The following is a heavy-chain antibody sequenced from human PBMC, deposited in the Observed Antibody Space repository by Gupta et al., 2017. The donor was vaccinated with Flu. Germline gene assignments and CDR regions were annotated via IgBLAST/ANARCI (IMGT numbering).Heavy chain of an antibody. D-gene: IGHD2-15*01. CDR2: INHSGST. J-gene: IGHJ4*02. V-gene: IGHV4-34*01. CDR3: ARKQGYCSGGSCMIGRRNYFDY. CDR1: GGSFSGYY. Sequence: QVQLQQWGAGLLKPSETLSLTCAVYGGSFSGYYWSWIRQPPGKGLEWIGEINHSGSTNYNPSLKSRVTISVDTSKNQFSLKLSSVTAADTAVYYCARKQGYCSGGSCMIGRRNYFDYWGQGTLVTVSS.